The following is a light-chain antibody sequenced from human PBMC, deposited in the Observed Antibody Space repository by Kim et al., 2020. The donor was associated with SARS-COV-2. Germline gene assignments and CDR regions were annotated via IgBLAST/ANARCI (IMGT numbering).Light chain of an antibody. Sequence: STLSASVGDIVIITCRASLSNSMGLAWYQQKPWKAPKLLISKASSLQSGVPSRFSGSGSGTEFTLTISSLQPDDFVTYYCQQYDNYFGQGTKLEI. CDR3: QQYDNY. V-gene: IGKV1-5*03. CDR2: KAS. CDR1: LSNSMG. J-gene: IGKJ2*01.